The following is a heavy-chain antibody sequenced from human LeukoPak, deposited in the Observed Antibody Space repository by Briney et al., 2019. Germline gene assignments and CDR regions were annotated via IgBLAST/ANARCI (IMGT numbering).Heavy chain of an antibody. CDR2: IDPSDSYT. CDR3: ARLTVVVPAASNWFDP. V-gene: IGHV5-10-1*01. Sequence: GESLKISCKGSGYSFTSYWISWVRQMPGKGLEWMGRIDPSDSYTNYSPSFQGHVTISADESISTAYLQWSSLKASDTAMYYCARLTVVVPAASNWFDPWGQGTLVTVYS. D-gene: IGHD2-2*01. CDR1: GYSFTSYW. J-gene: IGHJ5*02.